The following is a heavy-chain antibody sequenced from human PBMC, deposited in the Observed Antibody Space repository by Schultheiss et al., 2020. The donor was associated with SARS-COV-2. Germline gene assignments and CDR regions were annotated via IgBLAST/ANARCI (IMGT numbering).Heavy chain of an antibody. CDR3: ARDTQLGGIVGATDFDY. CDR2: IWYDGSNK. V-gene: IGHV3-33*08. Sequence: GGSLRLSCAASGFTFSSYAMHWVRQAPGKGLEWVAVIWYDGSNKYYADSVKGRFTISRDNSKNTLYLQMNSLRAEDTAVYYCARDTQLGGIVGATDFDYWGQGTLVTVSS. CDR1: GFTFSSYA. J-gene: IGHJ4*02. D-gene: IGHD1-26*01.